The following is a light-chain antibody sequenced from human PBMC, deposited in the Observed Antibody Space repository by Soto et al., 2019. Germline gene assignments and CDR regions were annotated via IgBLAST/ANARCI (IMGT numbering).Light chain of an antibody. CDR3: QQRSNWPA. V-gene: IGKV3-11*01. CDR1: QGIRNY. CDR2: DAS. J-gene: IGKJ1*01. Sequence: EVVLTQSPATLSLSPGERATLSCRASQGIRNYLAWYQQKPGQAPRLLIYDASNRATGIPARFSGSGSGTDFTLTISNLEPEDFAVYSSQQRSNWPAFGQGTKV.